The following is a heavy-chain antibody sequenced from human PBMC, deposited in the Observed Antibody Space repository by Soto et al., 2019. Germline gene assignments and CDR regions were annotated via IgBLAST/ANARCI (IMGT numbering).Heavy chain of an antibody. J-gene: IGHJ4*02. D-gene: IGHD3-22*01. Sequence: SVKVSCKASGGTFSSYASSWVRQAPGQGLEWMGWIIPIFGTANYAQKFQGRVTITRDTSASTAYMELSSLRSEDTAVYYCARDVYYDSSGPFDYWGQGTLVTVSS. CDR3: ARDVYYDSSGPFDY. CDR1: GGTFSSYA. V-gene: IGHV1-69*05. CDR2: IIPIFGTA.